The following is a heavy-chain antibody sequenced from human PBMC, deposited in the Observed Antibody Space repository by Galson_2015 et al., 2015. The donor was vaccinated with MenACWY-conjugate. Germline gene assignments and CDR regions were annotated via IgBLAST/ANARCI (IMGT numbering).Heavy chain of an antibody. CDR1: GFSLTASGVG. J-gene: IGHJ4*02. CDR3: AHRGPGSSWPSPAFAY. Sequence: PALVKPTQTLTLTCTFSGFSLTASGVGVGWIRQPPGKALEWLAIIYWDSDKGYSPSLESRLIITKDTSKDQVVLTMTNMDPADTATYFCAHRGPGSSWPSPAFAYWGQGMLVTVSS. V-gene: IGHV2-5*02. D-gene: IGHD6-13*01. CDR2: IYWDSDK.